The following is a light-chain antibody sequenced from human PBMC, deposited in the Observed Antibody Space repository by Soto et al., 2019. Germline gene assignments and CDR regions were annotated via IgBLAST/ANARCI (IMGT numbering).Light chain of an antibody. V-gene: IGKV3-11*01. CDR2: DAS. J-gene: IGKJ4*01. CDR1: QSVSSY. CDR3: QQRSNWLT. Sequence: EIVLTQSPAPLSLSPGERATLSCRASQSVSSYLAWYQQKPGQSPRLLIYDASNRATGIHARFSCSGSGSDFTLTISSLEPEDFAVYYCQQRSNWLTVGGGTKVEIK.